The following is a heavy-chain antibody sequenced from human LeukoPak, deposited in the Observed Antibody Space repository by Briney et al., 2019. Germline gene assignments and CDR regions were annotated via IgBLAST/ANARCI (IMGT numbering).Heavy chain of an antibody. J-gene: IGHJ4*02. CDR3: ARGTSSGWSYFDY. CDR1: GFSFSTYE. V-gene: IGHV3-21*01. Sequence: GGSLRLSCAASGFSFSTYEMNWVRQAPGKGLEWVSSISSSSSYIYYADSVKGRFTISRDNAKNSLYLQMNSLRAEDMAVYYCARGTSSGWSYFDYWGQGTLVTVSS. CDR2: ISSSSSYI. D-gene: IGHD6-19*01.